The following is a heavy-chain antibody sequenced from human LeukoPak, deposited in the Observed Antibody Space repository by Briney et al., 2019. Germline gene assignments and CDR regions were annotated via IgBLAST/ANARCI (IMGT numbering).Heavy chain of an antibody. V-gene: IGHV3-33*01. Sequence: GGSLRLSCAASGFTFSSYGMHWVRQAPGKGLEWVAVIWYDGSTEYYADSVKGRFTISRDDSKNTLYLQMNSLRAEDTAVYHCARDRAVAAVAAIYWYFDLWGRGTLVTVSS. J-gene: IGHJ2*01. CDR3: ARDRAVAAVAAIYWYFDL. CDR2: IWYDGSTE. D-gene: IGHD6-19*01. CDR1: GFTFSSYG.